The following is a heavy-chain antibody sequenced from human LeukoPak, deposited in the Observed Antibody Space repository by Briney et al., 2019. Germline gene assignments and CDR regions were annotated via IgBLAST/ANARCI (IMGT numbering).Heavy chain of an antibody. D-gene: IGHD2-21*02. CDR2: FDPEDGET. CDR1: GYTLTELS. Sequence: ASVKVSCKVSGYTLTELSMHWVRQAPGKGLEWMGGFDPEDGETIYAQKFQGRVTMTEDTSTDTAYMELSSLRSEGTAVYYCATGDPYCGGDCYSSCWGQGTLVTVSS. J-gene: IGHJ4*02. CDR3: ATGDPYCGGDCYSSC. V-gene: IGHV1-24*01.